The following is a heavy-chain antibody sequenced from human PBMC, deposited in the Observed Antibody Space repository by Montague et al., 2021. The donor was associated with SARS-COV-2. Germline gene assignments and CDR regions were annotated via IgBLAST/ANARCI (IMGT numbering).Heavy chain of an antibody. J-gene: IGHJ6*03. D-gene: IGHD3-3*01. Sequence: SETLSLTCTVSGGSISSYYWSWIRQPAGKGLEWIGRIYTSGSTNYNPSLKSRVTMSVDTSKNQFSLKLSSVTAADTAVYYCAREAGITIFGVAPAGYYCYIDAWGKGTTVTVSS. CDR2: IYTSGST. CDR1: GGSISSYY. V-gene: IGHV4-4*07. CDR3: AREAGITIFGVAPAGYYCYIDA.